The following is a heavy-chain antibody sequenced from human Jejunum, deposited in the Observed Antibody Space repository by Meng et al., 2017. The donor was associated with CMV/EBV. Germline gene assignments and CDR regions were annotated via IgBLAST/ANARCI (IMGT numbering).Heavy chain of an antibody. V-gene: IGHV3-23*01. CDR2: ISVSGAIT. CDR3: AKHYYGSGSYLQY. J-gene: IGHJ4*02. D-gene: IGHD3-10*01. CDR1: GFTFDDYA. Sequence: ASGFTFDDYAVSWVRQAPGKGLEWVSVISVSGAITNYADSVKGRFTISRDNSKNTLYLQMNSLRVEDTAVYYCAKHYYGSGSYLQYWGQGTLVTVSS.